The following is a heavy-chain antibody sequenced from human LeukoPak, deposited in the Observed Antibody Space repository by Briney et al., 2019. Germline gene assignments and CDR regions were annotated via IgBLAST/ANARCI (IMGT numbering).Heavy chain of an antibody. Sequence: GGSLRLSCAASGFTFSHAWMSWVRQAPGKGLEWVSSISISSNYIYYTDSVKGRFTISRDNAKNSLYLQMNSLRAEDTAVYYCARGSRFGVVERDAFDIWGQGTMVTVSS. V-gene: IGHV3-21*01. CDR3: ARGSRFGVVERDAFDI. CDR1: GFTFSHAW. CDR2: ISISSNYI. D-gene: IGHD3-3*01. J-gene: IGHJ3*02.